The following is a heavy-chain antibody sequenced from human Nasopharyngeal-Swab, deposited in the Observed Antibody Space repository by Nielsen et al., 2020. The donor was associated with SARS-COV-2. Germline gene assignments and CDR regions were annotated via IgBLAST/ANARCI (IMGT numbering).Heavy chain of an antibody. D-gene: IGHD3-3*01. CDR3: ARGTTIFGVVIMGGDDH. Sequence: WVGQAPGQGLEWMGWINTNTGNPTYAQGFTGRFVFSLDTSVSTAYLQIRSLKAEDTAVYYCARGTTIFGVVIMGGDDHWGQGTLVTVSS. CDR2: INTNTGNP. J-gene: IGHJ4*02. V-gene: IGHV7-4-1*01.